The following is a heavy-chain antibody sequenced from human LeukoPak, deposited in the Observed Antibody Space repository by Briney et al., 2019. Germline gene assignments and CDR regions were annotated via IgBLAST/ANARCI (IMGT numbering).Heavy chain of an antibody. CDR2: IYYSGST. D-gene: IGHD1-14*01. CDR3: ARERAANRWDWFDP. CDR1: GYSISSGGYS. Sequence: RASETLSLTCAVSGYSISSGGYSWNWIRQPPGKGLEWIGSIYYSGSTYYNPSLKSRVTISVDTSKNQFSLKLSSVTAADTAVYYCARERAANRWDWFDPWGQGTLVTVSS. J-gene: IGHJ5*02. V-gene: IGHV4-39*07.